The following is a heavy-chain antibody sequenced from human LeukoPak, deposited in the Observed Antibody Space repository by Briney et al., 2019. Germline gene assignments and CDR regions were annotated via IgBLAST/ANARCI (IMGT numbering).Heavy chain of an antibody. V-gene: IGHV6-1*01. CDR1: GDSVSSNSAA. D-gene: IGHD1-1*01. J-gene: IGHJ5*02. Sequence: SQTLSLTCAISGDSVSSNSAAWNWIRQSPSRGLEWLGRTYFRSKWYNDYAVSVKSRITISPDTSKSQFSLQLNSVTPEDTAVYYCARGAFAWKGGFDPWGQGTLVTVSS. CDR2: TYFRSKWYN. CDR3: ARGAFAWKGGFDP.